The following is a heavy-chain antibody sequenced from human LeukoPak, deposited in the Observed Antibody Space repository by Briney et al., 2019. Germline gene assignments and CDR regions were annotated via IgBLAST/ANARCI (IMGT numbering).Heavy chain of an antibody. CDR2: ISAYNGNT. J-gene: IGHJ3*02. V-gene: IGHV1-18*01. CDR3: ASLAGGNSESSDAFDI. D-gene: IGHD4-23*01. CDR1: GYTFTNYG. Sequence: ASVKVSCKASGYTFTNYGISWVRQAPGQGLEWMGWISAYNGNTNYAQTLQGRVTMTTDTSTSTVYMELSSLRSEDTAVYYCASLAGGNSESSDAFDIWGQGTMVTVSS.